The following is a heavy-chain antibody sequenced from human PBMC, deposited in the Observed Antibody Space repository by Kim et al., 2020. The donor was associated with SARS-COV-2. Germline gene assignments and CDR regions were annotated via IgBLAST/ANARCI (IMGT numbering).Heavy chain of an antibody. CDR3: ARSPYNWNWIALVYFDY. J-gene: IGHJ4*01. D-gene: IGHD1-7*01. V-gene: IGHV4-59*13. CDR1: GGSISSYY. Sequence: SETLSLTCTVSGGSISSYYWSWIRQPPGKGLEWIGYIYYSGSTNYNPSLKSRVTISVDTSKNQFSLKLGSVTAADTAVYYGARSPYNWNWIALVYFDYWG. CDR2: IYYSGST.